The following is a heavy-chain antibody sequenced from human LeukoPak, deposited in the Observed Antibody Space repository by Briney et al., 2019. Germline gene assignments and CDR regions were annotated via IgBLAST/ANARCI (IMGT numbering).Heavy chain of an antibody. V-gene: IGHV6-1*01. CDR1: GDSVSSNSAA. CDR3: AGAGYVVVVAATSRPPDY. CDR2: TYYRSKWYN. Sequence: SQTLSLTCAISGDSVSSNSAAWNWIRQSPSRGLEWLGRTYYRSKWYNDYAVSVKSRITINPDTSKNQFSLKLSSVTAADTAVYYCAGAGYVVVVAATSRPPDYWGQGTLVTVSS. J-gene: IGHJ4*02. D-gene: IGHD2-15*01.